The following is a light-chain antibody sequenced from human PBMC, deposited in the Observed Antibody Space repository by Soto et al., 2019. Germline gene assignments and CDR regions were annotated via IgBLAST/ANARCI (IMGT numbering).Light chain of an antibody. CDR2: DAS. CDR3: QQYDSYAWT. CDR1: QSISSW. J-gene: IGKJ1*01. Sequence: IQMTQSPSTLSASVGDRVTITCRASQSISSWLAWYQQKPGKAPKLLIYDASSLESGVPSRFSGIGSGTEFTLTITSLQPDDFATYYCQQYDSYAWTFGQGTKVDI. V-gene: IGKV1-5*01.